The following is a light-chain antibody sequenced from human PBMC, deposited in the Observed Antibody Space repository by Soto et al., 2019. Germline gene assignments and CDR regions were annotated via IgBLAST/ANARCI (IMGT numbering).Light chain of an antibody. CDR3: QQRSNWLT. J-gene: IGKJ4*01. CDR1: QSVSSY. Sequence: EIVLTQSPATLSLSPGERATLSCRASQSVSSYLAWYQQKPGQAPRLLIYDASNRAPGIPARFSGSGSETDFTLNISSLEPEDFAVYYCQQRSNWLTFGGGTRVEIK. CDR2: DAS. V-gene: IGKV3-11*01.